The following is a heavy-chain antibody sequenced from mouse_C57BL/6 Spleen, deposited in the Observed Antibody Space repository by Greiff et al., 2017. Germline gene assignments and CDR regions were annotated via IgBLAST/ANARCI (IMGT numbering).Heavy chain of an antibody. Sequence: VQLQQSGAELVRPGTSVKMSCKASGYTFTNYWIGWAKQRPGHGLEWIGDIYPGGGYTNYNEKFKGKATLTADKSSSTAYMQFSSLTSEDSAIYYCAREEDYYGSSYGSWFAYWGQGTLVTVSA. D-gene: IGHD1-1*01. CDR2: IYPGGGYT. J-gene: IGHJ3*01. CDR1: GYTFTNYW. V-gene: IGHV1-63*01. CDR3: AREEDYYGSSYGSWFAY.